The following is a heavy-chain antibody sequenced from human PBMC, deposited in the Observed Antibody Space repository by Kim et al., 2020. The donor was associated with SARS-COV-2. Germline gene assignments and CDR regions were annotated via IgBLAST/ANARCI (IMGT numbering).Heavy chain of an antibody. V-gene: IGHV3-53*01. CDR3: ARDIGVWATGGH. D-gene: IGHD2-21*02. Sequence: YADSVLGRFTISRDNSKNTLYLQWISLSAEDTAVYYCARDIGVWATGGHWGQGTLVTVSS. J-gene: IGHJ4*02.